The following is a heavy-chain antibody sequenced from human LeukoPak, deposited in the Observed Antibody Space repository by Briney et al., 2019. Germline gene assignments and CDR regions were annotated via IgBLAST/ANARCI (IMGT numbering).Heavy chain of an antibody. V-gene: IGHV4-39*07. CDR2: IYYSGSI. D-gene: IGHD5-18*01. CDR3: ARSRGYSYGTTFLDY. J-gene: IGHJ4*02. Sequence: NSSETLSLTCTVSGGSISSSSYYWGWIRQPPGKGLEWIGSIYYSGSINYNPSLKSRVTISVDTSKNQFSLKLSSVTAADTAVYYCARSRGYSYGTTFLDYWGQGTLVTVSS. CDR1: GGSISSSSYY.